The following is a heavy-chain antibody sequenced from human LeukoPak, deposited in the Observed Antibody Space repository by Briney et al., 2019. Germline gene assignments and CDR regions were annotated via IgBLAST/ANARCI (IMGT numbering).Heavy chain of an antibody. V-gene: IGHV1-2*06. Sequence: GASMTVSCTASGYTFTGYHMHWVRQAPGQGLEWMGRINPNSGDTNYAQKFQGRVTMTRDTSISTAYMELSRLRSDDTAVYYCARDYCSSTSCLFDYWGQGTLVTVSS. CDR2: INPNSGDT. D-gene: IGHD2-2*01. CDR1: GYTFTGYH. CDR3: ARDYCSSTSCLFDY. J-gene: IGHJ4*02.